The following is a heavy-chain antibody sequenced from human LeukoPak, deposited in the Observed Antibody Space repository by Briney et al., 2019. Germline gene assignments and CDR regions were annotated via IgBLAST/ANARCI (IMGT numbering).Heavy chain of an antibody. CDR2: IYYTGNT. J-gene: IGHJ4*02. V-gene: IGHV4-59*01. Sequence: SETLSLTCTVSGGSIRSYFWSWIRQPPGKGLEWIGYIYYTGNTNYNPSLKGRVTISIDTSKNQFSLKLTSVTAADTAVYYCARFSTIWYLGEYWGQGTLVTVSS. CDR1: GGSIRSYF. CDR3: ARFSTIWYLGEY. D-gene: IGHD6-13*01.